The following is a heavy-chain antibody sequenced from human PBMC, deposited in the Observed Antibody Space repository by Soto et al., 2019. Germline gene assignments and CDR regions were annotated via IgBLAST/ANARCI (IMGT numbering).Heavy chain of an antibody. Sequence: QVQLVESGGGVVQPGRSLRLSCAASGFTFSSYGMHWVRQAPGKGLEWVAVLWYDGSNKYYADSVKGRFTISRDNSKNTLYLQMNSLRAEDTAVYYCARDNNPRYCSGGSCYSDAFDIWGQGTMVTVSS. J-gene: IGHJ3*02. D-gene: IGHD2-15*01. CDR2: LWYDGSNK. CDR3: ARDNNPRYCSGGSCYSDAFDI. CDR1: GFTFSSYG. V-gene: IGHV3-33*01.